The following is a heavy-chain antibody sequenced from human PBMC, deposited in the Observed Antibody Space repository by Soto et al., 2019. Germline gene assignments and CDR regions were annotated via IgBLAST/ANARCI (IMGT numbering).Heavy chain of an antibody. V-gene: IGHV1-24*01. J-gene: IGHJ4*02. Sequence: QVQLVQSGAEVKKPGASVKVSCKVSGDTLSELSMYWVRQAPGKGLEWMGGFDPEDGETVYAQKFQGRGSMTDDTSTDTAYMELSSLRFEDTAVYYCAAPYTTGFQAYDFWGQGTLVTVSS. CDR1: GDTLSELS. D-gene: IGHD3-3*01. CDR3: AAPYTTGFQAYDF. CDR2: FDPEDGET.